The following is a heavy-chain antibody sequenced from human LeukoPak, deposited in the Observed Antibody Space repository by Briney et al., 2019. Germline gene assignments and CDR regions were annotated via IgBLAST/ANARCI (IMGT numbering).Heavy chain of an antibody. Sequence: TSETLSLTCTVSGGSISSYYWSWIRQPPGKGLEWIGYIYYSGSTNYNPSLKSRVTISVDTSKNQFSLKLSSVTAADTAVYYCAREDYYGTNFDYWGQGTLVTVSS. V-gene: IGHV4-59*12. CDR2: IYYSGST. J-gene: IGHJ4*02. CDR3: AREDYYGTNFDY. D-gene: IGHD3-10*01. CDR1: GGSISSYY.